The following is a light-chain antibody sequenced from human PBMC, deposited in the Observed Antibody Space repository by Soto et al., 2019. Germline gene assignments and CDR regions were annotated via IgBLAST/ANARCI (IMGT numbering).Light chain of an antibody. J-gene: IGLJ1*01. CDR3: QAWDSSTYV. CDR2: QDS. V-gene: IGLV3-1*01. Sequence: SYELTQPPSVSVSPGQTASITCSGDKLGDKYACWYQQKPGQSPVLVIYQDSKRPSGIPERFSGSNSGNTATLTISGTQAMDEADYYCQAWDSSTYVFGTGTKGPS. CDR1: KLGDKY.